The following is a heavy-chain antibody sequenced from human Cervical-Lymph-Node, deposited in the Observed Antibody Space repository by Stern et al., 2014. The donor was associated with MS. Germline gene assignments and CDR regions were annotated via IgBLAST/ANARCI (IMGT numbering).Heavy chain of an antibody. CDR2: IYYRGST. V-gene: IGHV4-59*01. Sequence: VQLVESGPGLVKPSETLSLTCTVSGGSISSYYWSWIRQPPGKGLEWIGYIYYRGSTNYNPSLKSRVTISVDTSKNQFSLKLSSVTAADTAVYYCARAIGYSSGWYRWFDPWGQGTLVTVSS. J-gene: IGHJ5*02. D-gene: IGHD6-19*01. CDR1: GGSISSYY. CDR3: ARAIGYSSGWYRWFDP.